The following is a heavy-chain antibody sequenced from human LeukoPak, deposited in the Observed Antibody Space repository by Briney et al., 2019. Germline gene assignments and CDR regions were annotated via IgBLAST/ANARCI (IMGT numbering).Heavy chain of an antibody. CDR2: ISSSSSYI. V-gene: IGHV3-21*01. CDR3: ARDGGVYCSSSSCYPRSFDV. D-gene: IGHD2-2*01. CDR1: GFTVSSNY. J-gene: IGHJ3*01. Sequence: GGSLRLSCAASGFTVSSNYMSWVHQAPGKGLEWVSPISSSSSYIYYADSVKGRFTISRDNAKNSLYLQMSSLRAEDTAIYYCARDGGVYCSSSSCYPRSFDVWGQGSMVTVSS.